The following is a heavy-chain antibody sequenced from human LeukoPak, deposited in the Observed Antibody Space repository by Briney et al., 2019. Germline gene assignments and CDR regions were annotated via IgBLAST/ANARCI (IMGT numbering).Heavy chain of an antibody. Sequence: SETQSLTCTVSGGSISSYYWSWIRQPPGKGLEWIGYIYYSGSTNYNPSLKSRVTISVDTSKNQFSLKLSSVTAADTAVYYCARDACSSTSCYGYFQHWGQGTLVTVSS. CDR2: IYYSGST. D-gene: IGHD2-2*01. V-gene: IGHV4-59*01. CDR1: GGSISSYY. CDR3: ARDACSSTSCYGYFQH. J-gene: IGHJ1*01.